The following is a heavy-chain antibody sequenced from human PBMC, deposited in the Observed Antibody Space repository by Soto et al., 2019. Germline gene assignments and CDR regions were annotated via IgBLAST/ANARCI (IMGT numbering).Heavy chain of an antibody. CDR1: GYTFSSYG. CDR3: ARVRDDSSWSSVEYFQH. V-gene: IGHV1-18*01. Sequence: GASVKVSCKASGYTFSSYGISWVRQAPGQGLEWMGWISAYNGNTNYGQKFQGRLTMTTDTSTRTVYMELRSLRSDDTAVYYCARVRDDSSWSSVEYFQHWGQGTLVTVSS. D-gene: IGHD6-13*01. CDR2: ISAYNGNT. J-gene: IGHJ1*01.